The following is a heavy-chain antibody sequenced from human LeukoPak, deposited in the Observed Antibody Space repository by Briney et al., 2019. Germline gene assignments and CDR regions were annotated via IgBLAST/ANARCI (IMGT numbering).Heavy chain of an antibody. J-gene: IGHJ4*01. V-gene: IGHV3-33*06. CDR3: AKCYYHESSGYCPFDY. Sequence: PGRSLRLSCAASGFTFSRYGMHWVRQAPGKGLEWVAVIWYDESNKYYADSVKGRFTISRDNSKNTLYLQMNSLRAEDTAVYYCAKCYYHESSGYCPFDYWGQGTLVTVSS. CDR2: IWYDESNK. CDR1: GFTFSRYG. D-gene: IGHD3-22*01.